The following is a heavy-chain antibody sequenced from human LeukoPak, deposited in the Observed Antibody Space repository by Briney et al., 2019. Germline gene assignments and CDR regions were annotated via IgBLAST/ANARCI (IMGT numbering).Heavy chain of an antibody. Sequence: ASVKVSCKASGYTFTGYYMHWVRQAPGQGLEWMGWINPNSGGTNYAQKFQGRVTMTRDTSISTAYMELSRLRSDDTAVYYCARARVRFLEPVYFDYWGQGTLVTVSS. CDR1: GYTFTGYY. V-gene: IGHV1-2*02. CDR2: INPNSGGT. D-gene: IGHD3-3*01. CDR3: ARARVRFLEPVYFDY. J-gene: IGHJ4*02.